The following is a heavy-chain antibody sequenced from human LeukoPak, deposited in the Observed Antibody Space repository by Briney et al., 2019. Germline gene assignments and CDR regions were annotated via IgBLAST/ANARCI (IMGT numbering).Heavy chain of an antibody. Sequence: PSETLSLTCTVFGGSISSSSHYWGWIRQPPGEGLEWIGSIYFSGSTYYSPSLKSRVTISVDPSTNQFSLKLSSVTAADTAVYYCASGSFYGGVAFDYWGQGTLVTVSS. V-gene: IGHV4-39*01. CDR3: ASGSFYGGVAFDY. CDR2: IYFSGST. CDR1: GGSISSSSHY. J-gene: IGHJ4*02. D-gene: IGHD4-23*01.